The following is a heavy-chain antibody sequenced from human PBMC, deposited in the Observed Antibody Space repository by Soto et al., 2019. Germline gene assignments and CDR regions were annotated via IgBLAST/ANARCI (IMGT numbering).Heavy chain of an antibody. D-gene: IGHD3-3*01. J-gene: IGHJ4*02. CDR3: ARDQGFLEWLLYRGY. CDR1: GFTFSRYS. CDR2: ISSSSSTI. Sequence: GVSLXLSFAASGFTFSRYSMNWVRQAPGKGLEWVSYISSSSSTIYYADSVKGRFTISRDNAKNSLYLQMDSLRAEDTAVYYCARDQGFLEWLLYRGYWGQGTLVTVSS. V-gene: IGHV3-48*01.